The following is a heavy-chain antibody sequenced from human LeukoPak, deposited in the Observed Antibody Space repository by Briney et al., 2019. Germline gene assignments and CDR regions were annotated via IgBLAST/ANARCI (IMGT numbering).Heavy chain of an antibody. CDR1: GYTFTGYC. CDR2: INPNSGDT. V-gene: IGHV1-2*02. D-gene: IGHD2-2*01. CDR3: ARANPLYCSSTTCLFDY. J-gene: IGHJ4*02. Sequence: ASVKVSCKASGYTFTGYCMHWVRQAPGQGFEWMGWINPNSGDTNYAQKFQGRVTMTRDTSISTAHMELSRLRSDDTAVYYCARANPLYCSSTTCLFDYWGQGTLVTVS.